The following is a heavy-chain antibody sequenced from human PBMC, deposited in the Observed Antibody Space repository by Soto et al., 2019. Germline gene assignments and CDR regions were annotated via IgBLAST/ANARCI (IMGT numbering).Heavy chain of an antibody. D-gene: IGHD6-6*01. V-gene: IGHV1-2*04. Sequence: GASVKVSCKASGYTFTGYYMHWVRQAPGQGLEWMGWINPNSGGTNYAQKFQGWVTMTRDTSISTAYMELSRLRSDDTAVYYCARCGAIPGSSSSSSKWPRPYYYYYGMDVWGQGTTVTVSS. CDR1: GYTFTGYY. CDR2: INPNSGGT. CDR3: ARCGAIPGSSSSSSKWPRPYYYYYGMDV. J-gene: IGHJ6*02.